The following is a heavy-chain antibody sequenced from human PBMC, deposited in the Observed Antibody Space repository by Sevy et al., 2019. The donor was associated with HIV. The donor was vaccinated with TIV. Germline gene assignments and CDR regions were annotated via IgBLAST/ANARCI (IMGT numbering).Heavy chain of an antibody. D-gene: IGHD6-13*01. Sequence: GGSLRLSCAASGFTFSDYYMSWIRQAPGKGLEWVSYISSSGSTINYADSVKGRSTISRDNAKNSLYLQMNSLRAEDTAVYYCARANPLNGIAAAGTNCWFDPWGQGTLVTVSS. CDR2: ISSSGSTI. CDR3: ARANPLNGIAAAGTNCWFDP. V-gene: IGHV3-11*01. J-gene: IGHJ5*02. CDR1: GFTFSDYY.